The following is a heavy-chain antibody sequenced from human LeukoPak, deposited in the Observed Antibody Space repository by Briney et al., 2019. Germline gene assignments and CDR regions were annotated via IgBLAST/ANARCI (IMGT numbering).Heavy chain of an antibody. V-gene: IGHV4-39*07. CDR2: IYYSGST. CDR3: ARGLTVTTENHFDY. J-gene: IGHJ4*02. D-gene: IGHD4-11*01. Sequence: WVRQPPGKGLEWIGSIYYSGSTYSNPSLKSRVTISVDTSKNQFSLKLSSVTAADTAVYYCARGLTVTTENHFDYWGQGTLVTVSS.